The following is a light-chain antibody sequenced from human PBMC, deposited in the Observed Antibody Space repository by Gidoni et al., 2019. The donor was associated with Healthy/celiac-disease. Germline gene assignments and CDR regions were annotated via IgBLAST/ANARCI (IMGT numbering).Light chain of an antibody. Sequence: ASRLTQSPSSLSASTGDRVTITCRASQGISSYLAWYQQKPGKAPKLLIYAASTLQSGVPSRFSGSGSGTDFTLTISCLQSEDFATYYCQQYYSYPQTFXXXTKVEIK. J-gene: IGKJ1*01. V-gene: IGKV1-8*01. CDR1: QGISSY. CDR3: QQYYSYPQT. CDR2: AAS.